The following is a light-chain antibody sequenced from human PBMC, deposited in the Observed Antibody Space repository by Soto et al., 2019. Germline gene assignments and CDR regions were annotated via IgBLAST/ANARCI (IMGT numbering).Light chain of an antibody. J-gene: IGLJ1*01. CDR1: STDVGGYNY. V-gene: IGLV2-8*01. CDR2: EVN. Sequence: QSALTQPPSASGSPGEAVTISCTGTSTDVGGYNYVSWYQRHPGKAPKLIIYEVNKRPSGVPDRFSGSKSGNTASLTVSGLQAEDEAVYYCSSYLNYNSEVFGTGTKLTVL. CDR3: SSYLNYNSEV.